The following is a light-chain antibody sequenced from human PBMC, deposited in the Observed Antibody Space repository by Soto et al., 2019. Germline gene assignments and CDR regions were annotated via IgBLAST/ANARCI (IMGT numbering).Light chain of an antibody. CDR3: QQYHSYSLT. CDR2: KAS. V-gene: IGKV1-5*03. CDR1: QSISSW. J-gene: IGKJ4*01. Sequence: DIQMTQSPSTLSASVGDRVTITCRASQSISSWLAWYQQKPGKAPKLLIYKASSLEGGVPSRFSGSGSGTDFTLTISSLPPDDFATYYCQQYHSYSLTFGGGTTVDIK.